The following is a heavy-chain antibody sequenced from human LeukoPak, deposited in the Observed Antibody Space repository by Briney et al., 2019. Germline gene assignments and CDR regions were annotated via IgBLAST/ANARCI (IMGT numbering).Heavy chain of an antibody. CDR1: GGSFSGYY. J-gene: IGHJ4*02. D-gene: IGHD5-24*01. V-gene: IGHV4-34*01. CDR3: ARHQNRDGYNPRPFDY. Sequence: PSETLSLICAVYGGSFSGYYWSWIRQPPGKGLEWIGEINHSGSTNYNPSLKSRVTISVDTSKNQFSLKLSSVIAADTAVYYCARHQNRDGYNPRPFDYWGQGILVTVSS. CDR2: INHSGST.